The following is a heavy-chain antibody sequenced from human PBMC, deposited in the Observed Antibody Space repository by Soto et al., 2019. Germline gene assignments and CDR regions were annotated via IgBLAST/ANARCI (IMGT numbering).Heavy chain of an antibody. V-gene: IGHV1-3*01. CDR3: ARAYGDYVSDAFDI. Sequence: ASVRVSCKASGYTLTSYAMHWVRQAPGQRLEWMGWINAGNGNTKYSQKFQGRVTITRDTSASTAYMELSSLRSEDTAVYYCARAYGDYVSDAFDIWGKGTTVTVSS. CDR1: GYTLTSYA. J-gene: IGHJ3*02. D-gene: IGHD4-17*01. CDR2: INAGNGNT.